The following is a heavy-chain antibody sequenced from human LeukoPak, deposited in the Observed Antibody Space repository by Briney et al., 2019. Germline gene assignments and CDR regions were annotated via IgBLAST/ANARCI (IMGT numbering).Heavy chain of an antibody. CDR1: GFTFSSYW. Sequence: GGSLRLSCAASGFTFSSYWMSWVRQAPGKGLERVANIKQDGSEKYYVDSVKGRFTISRDNAKNSLYLQMNSLRAEDTAVYYCASFPGRGDFDYWGQGTLVTVSS. CDR3: ASFPGRGDFDY. D-gene: IGHD2-15*01. V-gene: IGHV3-7*01. J-gene: IGHJ4*02. CDR2: IKQDGSEK.